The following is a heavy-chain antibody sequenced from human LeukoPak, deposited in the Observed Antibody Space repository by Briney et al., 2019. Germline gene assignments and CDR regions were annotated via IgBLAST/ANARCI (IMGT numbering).Heavy chain of an antibody. D-gene: IGHD2-2*01. V-gene: IGHV1-69*05. J-gene: IGHJ4*02. Sequence: GASVKVSCKASGGTLSSYAISWVRQAPGQGLEWMGGIIPIFGTANYAQKFQGRVTITTDESTSTAYMELSSLRSEDTAVYYCARNEGYCSSTSCSSFDYWGQGTLVTVSS. CDR3: ARNEGYCSSTSCSSFDY. CDR2: IIPIFGTA. CDR1: GGTLSSYA.